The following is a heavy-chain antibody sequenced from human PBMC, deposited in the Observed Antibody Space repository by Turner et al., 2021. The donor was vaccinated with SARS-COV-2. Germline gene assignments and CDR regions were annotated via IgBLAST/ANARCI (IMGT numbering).Heavy chain of an antibody. Sequence: QLQESGPGVVKPSETLSLTCTVSGGSISSYDYYWDWIRQPPGMGLEWIGSMSYSGTTHYNPSLRGRVTISIDTSKNQFSLKVTSVTATDTAVYYCARRGDYWGQGMLVTVSS. CDR2: MSYSGTT. V-gene: IGHV4-39*01. CDR1: GGSISSYDYY. CDR3: ARRGDY. D-gene: IGHD3-16*01. J-gene: IGHJ4*02.